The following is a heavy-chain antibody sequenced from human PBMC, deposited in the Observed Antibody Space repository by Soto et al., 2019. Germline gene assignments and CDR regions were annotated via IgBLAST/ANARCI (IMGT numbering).Heavy chain of an antibody. CDR3: ARLVVPAPFDY. J-gene: IGHJ4*02. Sequence: ASVKVSCKASGYTFSSYGVNWVRRAPGQGLEWMGWVSSYSGNTNYAQKLQGRVTMTTDTSTNTAYMELRSLRSEDTAVYYCARLVVPAPFDYWGQGTLVTVSS. D-gene: IGHD2-2*01. CDR1: GYTFSSYG. CDR2: VSSYSGNT. V-gene: IGHV1-18*01.